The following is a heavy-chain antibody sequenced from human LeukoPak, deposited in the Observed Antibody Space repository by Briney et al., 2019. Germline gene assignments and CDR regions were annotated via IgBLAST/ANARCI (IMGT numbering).Heavy chain of an antibody. D-gene: IGHD3-10*01. CDR2: IRDSGSST. Sequence: GGALRLSCAASGFTFSSYAMSWVRQAPGKGLEWVSAIRDSGSSTHYADSVKGRFTTSRDNSKNTLFLQMNSLRAEDTAVYYCAKDFKPFYYGSGSYYGEPNWFDPWGQGTLVTVSS. J-gene: IGHJ5*02. V-gene: IGHV3-23*01. CDR1: GFTFSSYA. CDR3: AKDFKPFYYGSGSYYGEPNWFDP.